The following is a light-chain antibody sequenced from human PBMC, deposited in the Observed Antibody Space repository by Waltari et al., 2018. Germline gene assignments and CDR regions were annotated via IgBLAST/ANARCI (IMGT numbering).Light chain of an antibody. Sequence: VLTQSPGALSLSPGERATLSCMASQSISSSYLAWDKQNPAQAPRLLIYGTSRRASGIPDRFSGSGSGTHFTLTISRLEPEDFVVYYCQQFGSSMYSFGQGTKLEIK. V-gene: IGKV3-20*01. CDR3: QQFGSSMYS. CDR2: GTS. J-gene: IGKJ2*01. CDR1: QSISSSY.